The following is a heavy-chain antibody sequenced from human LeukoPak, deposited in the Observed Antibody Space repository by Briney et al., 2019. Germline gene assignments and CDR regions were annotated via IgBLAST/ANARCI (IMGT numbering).Heavy chain of an antibody. CDR2: INTNTGNL. J-gene: IGHJ4*02. V-gene: IGHV7-4-1*02. Sequence: ASVKVSCKASGYTFSSYAMNWVRQAPGQGLEWMGWINTNTGNLTYAQGFTGRFVFSLDTSVSTAYLQISSLKAEGTAVYYCARDISSGWYAFDYWGQGTLVTVSS. D-gene: IGHD6-19*01. CDR1: GYTFSSYA. CDR3: ARDISSGWYAFDY.